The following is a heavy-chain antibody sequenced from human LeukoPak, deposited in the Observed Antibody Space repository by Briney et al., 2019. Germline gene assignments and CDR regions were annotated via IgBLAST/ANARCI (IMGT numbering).Heavy chain of an antibody. CDR3: ARGTIAVAGIPMDV. D-gene: IGHD6-19*01. V-gene: IGHV1-69*01. CDR2: IIPIFGTA. CDR1: GGTFSSYA. Sequence: SVKVSSKASGGTFSSYAISWVRQAPGQGLEWMGGIIPIFGTANYAQKFQGRVTITADESTSTAYMELSSLRSEDTAVYYCARGTIAVAGIPMDVWGQGTTVTVSS. J-gene: IGHJ6*02.